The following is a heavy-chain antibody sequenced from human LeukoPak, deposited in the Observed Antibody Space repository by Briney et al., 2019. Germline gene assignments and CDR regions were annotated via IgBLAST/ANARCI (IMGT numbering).Heavy chain of an antibody. CDR3: ARGQYYDFWSGYYYSPHFDY. D-gene: IGHD3-3*01. Sequence: GASVKVSCKASGYTFTGYNIHWVRQAPGQGLEWMGWINPNSGGTNYAQKFQGRVTMTRDTSISTAYMELNRLRSDDTAVYYCARGQYYDFWSGYYYSPHFDYWSQGTLVTVSS. CDR1: GYTFTGYN. CDR2: INPNSGGT. J-gene: IGHJ4*02. V-gene: IGHV1-2*02.